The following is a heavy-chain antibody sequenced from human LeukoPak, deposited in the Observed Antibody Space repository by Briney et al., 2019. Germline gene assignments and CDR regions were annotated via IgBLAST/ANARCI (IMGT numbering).Heavy chain of an antibody. CDR2: VYPDDSRT. D-gene: IGHD2/OR15-2a*01. V-gene: IGHV5-51*01. J-gene: IGHJ4*02. CDR3: ARPDYFASHD. CDR1: GYNFPKSW. Sequence: GESLKISCKASGYNFPKSWIGWVRQMPGKGLEWMAIVYPDDSRTKYSPSFQVQVTISADKSINTAYLQWSSLRASDTAMYYCARPDYFASHDWGQGTLVTVSS.